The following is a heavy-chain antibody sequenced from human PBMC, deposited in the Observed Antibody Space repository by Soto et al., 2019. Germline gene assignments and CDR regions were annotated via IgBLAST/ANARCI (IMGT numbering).Heavy chain of an antibody. V-gene: IGHV1-18*01. Sequence: ASVKVSCKASGYTFTSYGISWVRQAPGQGLEWMGWISAYNGNTNYAQKLQGRVAMTTDTSTSTAYMELRSLRSDDTAVYYCAREVGYSSSHTYYFDYWGQGTLVTVSS. CDR3: AREVGYSSSHTYYFDY. D-gene: IGHD6-13*01. CDR2: ISAYNGNT. CDR1: GYTFTSYG. J-gene: IGHJ4*02.